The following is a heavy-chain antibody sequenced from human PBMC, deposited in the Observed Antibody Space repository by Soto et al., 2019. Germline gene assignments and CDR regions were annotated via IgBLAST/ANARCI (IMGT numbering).Heavy chain of an antibody. D-gene: IGHD1-1*01. CDR1: GFNFSSYG. V-gene: IGHV3-33*01. CDR3: ARSVGTDYYGMYV. Sequence: QVHLVESGGGVVQPGRSLRLSCAASGFNFSSYGMHWVRQAPGKGLEWVAVIWDDGSNKYYADSVKGRFTISRDNSKNTLYLQMNSLRAEDTAVYYCARSVGTDYYGMYVWGQGTTVTVSS. J-gene: IGHJ6*02. CDR2: IWDDGSNK.